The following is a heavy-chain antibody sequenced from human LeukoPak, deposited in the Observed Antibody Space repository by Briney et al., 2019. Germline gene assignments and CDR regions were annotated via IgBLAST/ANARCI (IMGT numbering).Heavy chain of an antibody. CDR2: IGTAGDT. D-gene: IGHD6-19*01. V-gene: IGHV3-13*01. CDR3: ARGVRGQWPPYFDY. J-gene: IGHJ4*02. CDR1: GFTFSSYD. Sequence: PGGSLRLSCAASGFTFSSYDMHWVRQATGKGLEWVSAIGTAGDTYYPGSVKGRFTISRENAKNSLYLQMNSLRAGDTAVYYCARGVRGQWPPYFDYWGQGTLLTVSS.